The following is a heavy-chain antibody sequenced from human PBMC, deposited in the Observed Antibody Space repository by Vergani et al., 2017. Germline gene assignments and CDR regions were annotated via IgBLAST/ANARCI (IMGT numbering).Heavy chain of an antibody. CDR2: IDPSDSYT. J-gene: IGHJ6*02. CDR1: GYSFTSYW. CDR3: ASTYSSSSAVGYYYYGMDV. V-gene: IGHV5-10-1*01. D-gene: IGHD6-6*01. Sequence: EVQLVQSGAEVKKPGESLRISCKGSGYSFTSYWISWVRQMPGKGLEWMGRIDPSDSYTNYSPSFQGHVTISADKSISTAYLQWSSLKASDTAMYYCASTYSSSSAVGYYYYGMDVWGQGTTVTVSS.